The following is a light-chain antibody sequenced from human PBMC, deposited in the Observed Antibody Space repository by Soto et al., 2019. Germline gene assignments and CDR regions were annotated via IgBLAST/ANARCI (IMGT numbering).Light chain of an antibody. Sequence: ENVLTQFPGTLYSSPGRSATLSCRASQSVAKNYLAWFQKKPGQAPRLLIHGAFARATGTPDRFSGSGSGTDFTLTVSRLEPDDFATYYCQHYNSYSEAFGQGTKVELK. CDR3: QHYNSYSEA. CDR2: GAF. V-gene: IGKV3-20*01. J-gene: IGKJ1*01. CDR1: QSVAKNY.